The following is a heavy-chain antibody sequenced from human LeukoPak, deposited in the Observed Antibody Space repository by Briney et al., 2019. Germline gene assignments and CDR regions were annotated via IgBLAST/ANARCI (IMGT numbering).Heavy chain of an antibody. CDR1: GYTFTGYY. D-gene: IGHD1-26*01. Sequence: ASVKVSCKASGYTFTGYYMHWVRQAPGQGLEWMGWINPNSGGTNYAQKLQGRVTMTTDTSTSTAYMELRSLRSDDTAVYYCARVSSGSYYGVAEYFQHWGQGTLVTVSS. CDR2: INPNSGGT. CDR3: ARVSSGSYYGVAEYFQH. V-gene: IGHV1-2*02. J-gene: IGHJ1*01.